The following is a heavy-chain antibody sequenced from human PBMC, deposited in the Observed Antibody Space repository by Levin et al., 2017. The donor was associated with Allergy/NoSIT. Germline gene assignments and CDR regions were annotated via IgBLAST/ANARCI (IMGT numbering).Heavy chain of an antibody. CDR1: GFTFSDHY. CDR3: ARVGRGYSGYDTFDY. V-gene: IGHV3-72*01. J-gene: IGHJ4*02. Sequence: SCAASGFTFSDHYMDWVRQAPGKGLEWVGRTRNKANSYTTEYAASVKGRFTISRDDSKNSLYLQMNSLKTEDTAVYYCARVGRGYSGYDTFDYWGQGTLVTVSS. D-gene: IGHD5-12*01. CDR2: TRNKANSYTT.